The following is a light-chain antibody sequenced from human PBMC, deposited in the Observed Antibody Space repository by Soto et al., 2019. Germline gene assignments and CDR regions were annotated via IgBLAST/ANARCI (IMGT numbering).Light chain of an antibody. CDR3: QQSYRTPYT. CDR1: QGISTY. Sequence: DIQMTQSPSSLSASVGDRVTITCRASQGISTYLVWYQQRQGRAPKLLIYDASSLLSGVPSRFSGSGAGTEITRTISSLQPEDFATYYWQQSYRTPYTCGRGTKLETK. J-gene: IGKJ2*01. CDR2: DAS. V-gene: IGKV1-39*01.